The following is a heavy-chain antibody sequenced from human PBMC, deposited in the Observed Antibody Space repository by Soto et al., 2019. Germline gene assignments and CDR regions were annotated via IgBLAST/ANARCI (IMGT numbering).Heavy chain of an antibody. CDR2: IYYSGST. Sequence: SETLSLTCTVSGGSISSSSYYWGWIRQPPGKGLEWIGSIYYSGSTYYNPSLKSRVTISVDTSKNQFSLKLSSVTAADTAVYYCASSQLLWYYMDAWGKGTTVTVSS. V-gene: IGHV4-39*01. J-gene: IGHJ6*03. CDR3: ASSQLLWYYMDA. D-gene: IGHD2-2*01. CDR1: GGSISSSSYY.